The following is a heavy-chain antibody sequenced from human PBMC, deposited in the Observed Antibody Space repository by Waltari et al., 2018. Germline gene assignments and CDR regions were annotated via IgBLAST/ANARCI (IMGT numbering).Heavy chain of an antibody. CDR3: AREPPYADYAFDS. Sequence: EVELVESGGGLVQPGGSLRLSCAAPGLTFSSYSMNWVRQAPGKGLEWVSYINSGSSSIFYAGSVKGRFTISRDNAKNSLYLQMNSLRAEDTAVYYCAREPPYADYAFDSWGQGSLVTVSS. CDR2: INSGSSSI. D-gene: IGHD4-17*01. CDR1: GLTFSSYS. J-gene: IGHJ4*02. V-gene: IGHV3-48*04.